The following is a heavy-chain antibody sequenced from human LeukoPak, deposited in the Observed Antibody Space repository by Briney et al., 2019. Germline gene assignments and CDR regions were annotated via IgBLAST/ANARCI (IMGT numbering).Heavy chain of an antibody. CDR3: AREISGSIVVVPAAILRALWFDP. V-gene: IGHV1-18*01. CDR1: GYTFTSYG. CDR2: ISAYNGNT. Sequence: GASVKVSCKASGYTFTSYGISWVRQAPGQGLEWMGWISAYNGNTNYAQKLQGRVTMTTDTSTSTAYMELRSLRSDDTAVYYCAREISGSIVVVPAAILRALWFDPWDQGTLVTVSS. D-gene: IGHD2-2*02. J-gene: IGHJ5*02.